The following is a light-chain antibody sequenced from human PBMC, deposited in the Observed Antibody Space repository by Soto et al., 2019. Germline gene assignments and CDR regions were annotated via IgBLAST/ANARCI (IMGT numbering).Light chain of an antibody. CDR2: AAS. CDR1: QTLSINS. CDR3: QQYDGAPLT. J-gene: IGKJ3*01. Sequence: EIVLTQSPDTLYLSPGERATLFCRASQTLSINSLAWYQQKPGQAHRLLIYAASTRYTGIPDRFNGSGSGTDFALTINRLEPEDFAVYFCQQYDGAPLTFGPGTKVDVK. V-gene: IGKV3-20*01.